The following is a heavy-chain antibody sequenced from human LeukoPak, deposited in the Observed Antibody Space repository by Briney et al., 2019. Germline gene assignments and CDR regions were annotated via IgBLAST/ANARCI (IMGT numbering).Heavy chain of an antibody. V-gene: IGHV3-33*01. Sequence: GRSLRLSCAASGFTFSSYGMHWVRQAPGKGLEWVALIWYDGSNKYSTDSVRGRFSISRDNSKNTLYLQMNSLRAEDTAVYYCARGKYCSSTSCIGDWFDPWGRGTLVTVSS. D-gene: IGHD2-2*01. CDR2: IWYDGSNK. CDR3: ARGKYCSSTSCIGDWFDP. CDR1: GFTFSSYG. J-gene: IGHJ5*01.